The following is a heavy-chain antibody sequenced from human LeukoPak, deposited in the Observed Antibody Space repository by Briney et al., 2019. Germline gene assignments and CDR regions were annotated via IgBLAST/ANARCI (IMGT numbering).Heavy chain of an antibody. CDR3: AREYGDLDY. CDR1: GGSISSYY. J-gene: IGHJ4*02. D-gene: IGHD4-17*01. V-gene: IGHV4-59*12. Sequence: PSETLSLTCTVSGGSISSYYWSWIRQPPGKRLEWIGHIYYSGSANYNPSLKSRVTMSVDTSKNQFSLKLNSVTAADTAVYYCAREYGDLDYWGQGTQVTVSS. CDR2: IYYSGSA.